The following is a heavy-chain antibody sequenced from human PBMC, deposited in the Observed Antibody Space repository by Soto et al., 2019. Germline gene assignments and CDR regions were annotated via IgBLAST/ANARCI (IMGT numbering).Heavy chain of an antibody. CDR3: ESDFDSRSLDD. Sequence: PXGSLRVSWAASGFTFSSYYMNWVRQAPGKGLEWVSYISSSGSTIYYADSVKGRFTISRDNAKNSLYLQMNGLRAEDTAVYYCESDFDSRSLDDWGQGTLVTVSS. CDR2: ISSSGSTI. D-gene: IGHD3-9*01. CDR1: GFTFSSYY. V-gene: IGHV3-48*03. J-gene: IGHJ4*02.